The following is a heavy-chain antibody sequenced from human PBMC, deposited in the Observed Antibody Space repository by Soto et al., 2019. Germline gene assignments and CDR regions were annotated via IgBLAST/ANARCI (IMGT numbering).Heavy chain of an antibody. D-gene: IGHD2-15*01. J-gene: IGHJ4*02. V-gene: IGHV1-46*01. CDR3: ARGLGYCRGGSCLHLDY. CDR2: INPSGGST. Sequence: QVQLVQSGAEVKKPGASVKVSCKASGYTFTSYYMHWVRQAPGQGLEWMGIINPSGGSTSYAQKFQGRVTMTRDTSTSTVYMELSSLRSEDTAVYYCARGLGYCRGGSCLHLDYWGQGTLVTVSS. CDR1: GYTFTSYY.